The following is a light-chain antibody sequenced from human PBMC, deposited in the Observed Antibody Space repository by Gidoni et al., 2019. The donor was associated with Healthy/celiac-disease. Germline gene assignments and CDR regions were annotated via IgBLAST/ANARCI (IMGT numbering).Light chain of an antibody. V-gene: IGKV3-20*01. CDR3: QQYGSSPTWT. CDR2: GAS. CDR1: QSVSSSD. Sequence: QSPGTLSFAPGERATLYCRASQSVSSSDLAWYQQKPGQAPRHLIYGASSRATGIPDRFSGSGSGTDFALTISRLGPEDFAVYYCQQYGSSPTWTFXXXTKVEIK. J-gene: IGKJ1*01.